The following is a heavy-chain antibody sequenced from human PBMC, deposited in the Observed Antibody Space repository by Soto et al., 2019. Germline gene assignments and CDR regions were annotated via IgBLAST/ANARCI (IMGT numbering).Heavy chain of an antibody. CDR2: ISGSGGST. CDR1: GFTFSSYA. V-gene: IGHV3-23*01. CDR3: ATGDDYDFWSGDSPLSFDY. J-gene: IGHJ4*02. Sequence: EVQLLESGGGLVQPGGSLRLSCAASGFTFSSYAMSWVRQAPGKGLEWVSAISGSGGSTYYADSVKGRFTISRDNSKNTLYLQMNSLRAEDTAVYYCATGDDYDFWSGDSPLSFDYWGQGTLVTVS. D-gene: IGHD3-3*01.